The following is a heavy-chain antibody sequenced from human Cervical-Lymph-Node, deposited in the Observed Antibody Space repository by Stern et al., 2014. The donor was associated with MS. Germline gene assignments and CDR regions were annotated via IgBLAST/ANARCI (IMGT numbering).Heavy chain of an antibody. Sequence: QVQLVESGAEVKSPGASVKVSCKASGYTFIGYYIHWVRQAPGQGLEWMGWINPNSGGTNYAQKFQGWVTMTRDTSISTAYMELSRLRSDDTAVYYCARDHHGDYGSVYYGMDVWGQGTTVSVSS. CDR3: ARDHHGDYGSVYYGMDV. CDR1: GYTFIGYY. D-gene: IGHD4-17*01. CDR2: INPNSGGT. V-gene: IGHV1-2*04. J-gene: IGHJ6*02.